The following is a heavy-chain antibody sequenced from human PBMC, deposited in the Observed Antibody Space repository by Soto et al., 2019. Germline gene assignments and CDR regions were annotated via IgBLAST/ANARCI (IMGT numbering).Heavy chain of an antibody. CDR3: AHVYGGYDNFDH. CDR2: IYWDDDK. CDR1: GFSLSTSGVG. J-gene: IGHJ4*02. Sequence: QITLKESGPTLVKPTQTLTLTCTFSGFSLSTSGVGVGWIRQPPGKALEWLALIYWDDDKRYSPSLKSRLTITKATSKNQVVLTMTNMDPVDTATYYCAHVYGGYDNFDHWGQGTLVTVSS. D-gene: IGHD5-12*01. V-gene: IGHV2-5*02.